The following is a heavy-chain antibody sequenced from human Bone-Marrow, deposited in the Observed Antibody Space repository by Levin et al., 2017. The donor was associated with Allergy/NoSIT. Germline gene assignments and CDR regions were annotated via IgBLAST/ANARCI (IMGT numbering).Heavy chain of an antibody. CDR1: GFTFNKSW. D-gene: IGHD1-14*01. Sequence: PGGSLRLSCAASGFTFNKSWMSWVRQAPGKGLAWLANIKPDGSEKNYVDSVKGRFTISRDNTENSLYLQLDSLRAEDTAVYYCVKGGGSFDYWGQGTLVTVSS. CDR2: IKPDGSEK. J-gene: IGHJ4*02. V-gene: IGHV3-7*01. CDR3: VKGGGSFDY.